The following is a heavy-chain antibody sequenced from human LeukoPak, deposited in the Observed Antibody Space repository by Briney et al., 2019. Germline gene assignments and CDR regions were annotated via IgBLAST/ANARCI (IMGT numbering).Heavy chain of an antibody. CDR3: ARVGYYSSGPFSYFDY. V-gene: IGHV3-30-3*01. CDR2: ISYDGSNE. D-gene: IGHD3-10*01. CDR1: GFIFRNYA. Sequence: GGSLRLSCAASGFIFRNYAMHWVRQAPGKGLEWVAVISYDGSNEYYADSVKGRFTISRDRSENTLYLQMNSLRVEDTAVYYCARVGYYSSGPFSYFDYWGQGTLVTVSS. J-gene: IGHJ4*02.